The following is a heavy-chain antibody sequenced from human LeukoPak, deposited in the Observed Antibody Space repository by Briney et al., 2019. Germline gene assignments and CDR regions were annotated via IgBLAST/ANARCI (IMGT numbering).Heavy chain of an antibody. CDR3: ARLAAVPG. CDR1: VYTFTGYY. D-gene: IGHD6-19*01. Sequence: ASVKVSCKPSVYTFTGYYLHWVRQAPGQGVEWVGWLHPNSGGTNYAQKFQGRVTMTRDTAISTAYMELSSLRSDDTAAYYCARLAAVPGWGQGTLVTVSS. V-gene: IGHV1-2*02. J-gene: IGHJ1*01. CDR2: LHPNSGGT.